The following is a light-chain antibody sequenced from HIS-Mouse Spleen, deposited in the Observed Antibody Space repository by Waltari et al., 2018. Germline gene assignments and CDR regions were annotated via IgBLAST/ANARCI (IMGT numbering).Light chain of an antibody. V-gene: IGKV1-33*01. CDR2: DAS. CDR1: QDISNY. CDR3: QQYDNLPPPT. Sequence: DIQMTQSPSSLSASVGDRVTITCQAIQDISNYLNWYQQKPGKAPKLLIYDASNLETGVPSRFSGSGSGTDFTFTISSLQPEDIATYYCQQYDNLPPPTFGGGTKVEIK. J-gene: IGKJ4*01.